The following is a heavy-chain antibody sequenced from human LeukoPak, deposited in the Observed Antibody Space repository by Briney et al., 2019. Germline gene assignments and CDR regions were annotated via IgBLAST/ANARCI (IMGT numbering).Heavy chain of an antibody. CDR1: GFTFSSYA. D-gene: IGHD6-6*01. CDR3: ARGVAARPTLFDY. V-gene: IGHV3-23*01. CDR2: ISGSGGST. Sequence: SGGSLRLSCAASGFTFSSYAMSWVRQAPGKGLEWVSAISGSGGSTYYADSVKGRFTISRDNSKNTLYLQMNSLRAEDTAVYYCARGVAARPTLFDYWGQGTLVTVSS. J-gene: IGHJ4*02.